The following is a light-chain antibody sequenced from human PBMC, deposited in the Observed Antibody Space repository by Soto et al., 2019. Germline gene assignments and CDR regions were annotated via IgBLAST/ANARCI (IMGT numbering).Light chain of an antibody. J-gene: IGKJ4*01. V-gene: IGKV3-15*01. Sequence: DIVMTQSPATLSVSPGEGATLSCRASQSVHSALAWYQQRPGQTPRLLIYDASTRATGIPDRFSGSGSGTEFPLTLSSLQSEDFAIYYCQQYGTWPPLTFGGGTKVEI. CDR3: QQYGTWPPLT. CDR2: DAS. CDR1: QSVHSA.